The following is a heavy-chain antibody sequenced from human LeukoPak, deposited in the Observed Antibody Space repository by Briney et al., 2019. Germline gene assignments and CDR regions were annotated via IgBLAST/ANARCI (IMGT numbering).Heavy chain of an antibody. CDR3: ARGRSGYCSSTSCSNYYYYYMDV. CDR2: INPNSGVT. D-gene: IGHD2-2*01. J-gene: IGHJ6*03. CDR1: GYTFIAYY. V-gene: IGHV1-2*02. Sequence: ASVKVSCKTSGYTFIAYYIHWVRQAPGQGLEWMARINPNSGVTKFAQKFQGRVTMTRNTSISTAYMELSSLRSEDTAVYYCARGRSGYCSSTSCSNYYYYYMDVWGKGTTVTVSS.